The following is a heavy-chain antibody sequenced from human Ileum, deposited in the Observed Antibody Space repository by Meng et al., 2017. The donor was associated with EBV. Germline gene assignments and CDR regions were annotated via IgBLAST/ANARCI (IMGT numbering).Heavy chain of an antibody. CDR3: AGDPHSGSPH. CDR1: GSVSNAHCF. D-gene: IGHD1-26*01. J-gene: IGHJ4*02. V-gene: IGHV4-61*01. Sequence: GPGLGESSETPVPPRPGVCGSVSNAHCFLTWIPEPPGKGLELIGFMSLQWKTNHTPPPGRPITISVDTSKNQFSLKLSSVTAADTAVYYCAGDPHSGSPHWGQGTLVTVSS. CDR2: MSLQWKT.